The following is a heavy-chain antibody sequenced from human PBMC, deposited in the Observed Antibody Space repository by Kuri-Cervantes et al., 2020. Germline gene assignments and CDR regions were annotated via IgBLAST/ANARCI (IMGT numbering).Heavy chain of an antibody. J-gene: IGHJ4*02. CDR3: ARDRIAAAGFDY. CDR2: ITPFNGNT. D-gene: IGHD6-13*01. V-gene: IGHV1-45*02. CDR1: GYTFTYRY. Sequence: SVKVSCKASGYTFTYRYLHWVRQAPGQALEWMGWITPFNGNTNYAQNFQGRVTITTDESTSTLYMELSSLRSEDTAMYYCARDRIAAAGFDYWGQGTLVTVSS.